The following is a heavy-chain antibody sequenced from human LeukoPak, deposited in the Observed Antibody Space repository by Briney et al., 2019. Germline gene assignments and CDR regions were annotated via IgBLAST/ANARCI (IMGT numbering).Heavy chain of an antibody. CDR3: ASMPSTETYYFYYMDV. V-gene: IGHV3-23*01. Sequence: GGSLRLSCADSRFTFSSYTMNWVRQAPGKGLEWVSGISANAVSTYYADSVKGRFTISRDNSKNTLYLHMDRLGTEDTAVYYCASMPSTETYYFYYMDVWGKGTTVTVSS. D-gene: IGHD2-2*01. CDR2: ISANAVST. J-gene: IGHJ6*03. CDR1: RFTFSSYT.